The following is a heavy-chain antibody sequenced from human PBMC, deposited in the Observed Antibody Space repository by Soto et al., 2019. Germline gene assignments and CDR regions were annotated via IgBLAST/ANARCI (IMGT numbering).Heavy chain of an antibody. V-gene: IGHV1-69*12. Sequence: QVQLMQSGAEVKKPGSSVKVSCKASGDTFSTSAISWVRQAPGEGLEWVGGMMPDFAKPDYAQKFQGRVTMSADETTTTAYIDLTSTTTDDPAVYYCAREKVRQQLGGKYYYILDVWGQGTVITVSS. CDR2: MMPDFAKP. CDR1: GDTFSTSA. J-gene: IGHJ6*02. CDR3: AREKVRQQLGGKYYYILDV. D-gene: IGHD3-3*02.